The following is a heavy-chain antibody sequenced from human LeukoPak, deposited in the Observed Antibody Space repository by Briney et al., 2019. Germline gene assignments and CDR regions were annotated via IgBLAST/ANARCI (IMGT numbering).Heavy chain of an antibody. CDR1: GFTFSNYW. V-gene: IGHV3-74*01. D-gene: IGHD2-15*01. CDR2: INSDGITT. Sequence: GGSLRLSCAASGFTFSNYWMHWVRQAPGKGLVWVSRINSDGITTYADSVKGRFTISRDNAKNTLYLQMNSLRAEDTAVYYCARRYRYSSDYWGQGTLVTVSS. J-gene: IGHJ4*02. CDR3: ARRYRYSSDY.